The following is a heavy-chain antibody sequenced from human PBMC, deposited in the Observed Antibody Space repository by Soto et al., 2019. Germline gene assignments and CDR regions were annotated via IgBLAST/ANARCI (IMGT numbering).Heavy chain of an antibody. D-gene: IGHD3-10*01. CDR1: GGSISSGGYY. Sequence: SLTCTVSGGSISSGGYYWSWIRQHPGKGLEWIGYIYYSRSTYYNPSLKSRVTISVDTSKNQFSLKLSSVTAADTAVYYCASGSGSYYSWFDPWGQGTLVTVSS. CDR2: IYYSRST. CDR3: ASGSGSYYSWFDP. J-gene: IGHJ5*02. V-gene: IGHV4-31*03.